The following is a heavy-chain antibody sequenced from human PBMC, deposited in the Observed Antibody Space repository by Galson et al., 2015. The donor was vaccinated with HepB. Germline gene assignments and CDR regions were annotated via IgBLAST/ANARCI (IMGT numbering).Heavy chain of an antibody. Sequence: PALVKPTQTLTLTCTVSGFSLSRTRMGVSWIRQPPGKALEWLAHIFSNDDQAYSTSLKSRPTVSMDTSKNQVVLRMTNMDPVDAATYYCARILDYSTAGPYFDYWGQGTLVTVSS. CDR1: GFSLSRTRMG. D-gene: IGHD6-13*01. J-gene: IGHJ4*02. CDR2: IFSNDDQ. V-gene: IGHV2-26*01. CDR3: ARILDYSTAGPYFDY.